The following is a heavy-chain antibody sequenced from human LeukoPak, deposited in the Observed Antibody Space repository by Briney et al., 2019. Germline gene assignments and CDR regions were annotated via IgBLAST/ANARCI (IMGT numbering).Heavy chain of an antibody. V-gene: IGHV5-51*01. Sequence: PGESLQISCQRSGSSFTSYWIGWVRQLPGKGLEWMGIIYPGDSDTRYSPSFQGQVTISADKSISTAYLQWSSLKASDTAMYYCARLEGIIAAAGTTTGFDYWGQGTLVTVSS. CDR2: IYPGDSDT. CDR3: ARLEGIIAAAGTTTGFDY. J-gene: IGHJ4*02. D-gene: IGHD6-13*01. CDR1: GSSFTSYW.